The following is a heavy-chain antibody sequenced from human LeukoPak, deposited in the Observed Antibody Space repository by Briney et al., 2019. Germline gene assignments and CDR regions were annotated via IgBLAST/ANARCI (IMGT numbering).Heavy chain of an antibody. D-gene: IGHD6-13*01. CDR1: GGSFSGYY. CDR2: INHGGST. CDR3: ARAHPVTGYSSSWLDY. J-gene: IGHJ4*02. Sequence: TSETLSLTCAVYGGSFSGYYWSWIRQPPGKGLEWIGEINHGGSTNYNPSLKSRVTISVDTSKNQFSLKLSSVTAADTAVYYCARAHPVTGYSSSWLDYWGQGTLVTVSS. V-gene: IGHV4-34*01.